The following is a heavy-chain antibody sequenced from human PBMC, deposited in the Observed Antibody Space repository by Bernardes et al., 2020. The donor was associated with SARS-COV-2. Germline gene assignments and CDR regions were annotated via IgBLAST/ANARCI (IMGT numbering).Heavy chain of an antibody. J-gene: IGHJ6*02. D-gene: IGHD3-16*01. Sequence: TLSLTCAISGDSVSSHSAAWNWIRQSPSRGLEWLGRTYYRSKWYNDYAVSVKSRITINPDTSKNQFSLQLNSVTPEDTAVYYCARGIYDPPYYYYYYGMDVWGQGTTVTVSS. V-gene: IGHV6-1*01. CDR3: ARGIYDPPYYYYYYGMDV. CDR2: TYYRSKWYN. CDR1: GDSVSSHSAA.